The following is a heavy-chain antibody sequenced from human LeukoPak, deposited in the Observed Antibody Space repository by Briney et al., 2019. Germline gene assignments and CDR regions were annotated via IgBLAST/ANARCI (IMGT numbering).Heavy chain of an antibody. J-gene: IGHJ4*02. CDR3: ASDLGVCYDSSGYDY. Sequence: GGSLRLSCAASGFIFSSYSMNWVRQAPGKGLEWVSSISSSSSYIYYADSVKGRFTISRDNAKNPLYLQMNSLRAEDTAVYYCASDLGVCYDSSGYDYWGQGTLVTVSS. V-gene: IGHV3-21*01. D-gene: IGHD3-22*01. CDR1: GFIFSSYS. CDR2: ISSSSSYI.